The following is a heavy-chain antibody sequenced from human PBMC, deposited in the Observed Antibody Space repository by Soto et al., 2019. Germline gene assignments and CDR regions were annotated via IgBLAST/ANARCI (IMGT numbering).Heavy chain of an antibody. D-gene: IGHD3-10*01. CDR1: GGTFSSYA. V-gene: IGHV1-69*13. Sequence: SVKVSCKASGGTFSSYAISWVRQAPGQGLEWMGGIIPIFGTANYAQKFQGRVTITADESTSTAYMELSSLRSEDTAVYYCANNYGSGSTYLFDYWGQGTLVTVSS. CDR3: ANNYGSGSTYLFDY. J-gene: IGHJ4*02. CDR2: IIPIFGTA.